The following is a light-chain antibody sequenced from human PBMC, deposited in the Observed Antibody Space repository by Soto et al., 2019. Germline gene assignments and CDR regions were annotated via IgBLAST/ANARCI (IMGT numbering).Light chain of an antibody. CDR2: GAS. Sequence: EIVLTQSPGTLSLSPGERATLSCRASQSVSSSYLAWYQQKPGQAPRLLIYGASSRATGIPDRISGSGSGTDFTLTISRLEPEEFAVYYCQQYGSSPRTFGQGTKVEIK. CDR3: QQYGSSPRT. V-gene: IGKV3-20*01. CDR1: QSVSSSY. J-gene: IGKJ1*01.